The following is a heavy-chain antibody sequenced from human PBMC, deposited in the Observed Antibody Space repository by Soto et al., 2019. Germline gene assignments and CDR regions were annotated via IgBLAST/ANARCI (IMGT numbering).Heavy chain of an antibody. CDR2: INISADRT. V-gene: IGHV1-46*03. D-gene: IGHD3-22*01. Sequence: GASVKVSCKASGYIFTNYYIHWVRQAPGQGLERMGIINISADRTSYAQKFQGRFTVTMDTSTSTVYMELGSLRSEDTAVYYCVRDPSSGYRSFDYWGQGTLVTVSS. CDR1: GYIFTNYY. CDR3: VRDPSSGYRSFDY. J-gene: IGHJ4*02.